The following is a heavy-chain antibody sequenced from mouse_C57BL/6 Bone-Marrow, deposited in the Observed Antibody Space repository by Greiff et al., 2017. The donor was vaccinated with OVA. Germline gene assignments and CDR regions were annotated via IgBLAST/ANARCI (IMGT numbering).Heavy chain of an antibody. D-gene: IGHD1-1*01. CDR3: TKSRFSLYYGSVYWYFDV. CDR2: ISSGGDYI. CDR1: GFTFSSYA. Sequence: EVKLVESGEGLVKPGGSLKLSCAASGFTFSSYAMSWVRQTPEKRLEWVAYISSGGDYIYYADTVKGRFTISRDNARNTLYLQMSSLKSEDTAMYYCTKSRFSLYYGSVYWYFDVWGTGTTVTVSS. V-gene: IGHV5-9-1*02. J-gene: IGHJ1*03.